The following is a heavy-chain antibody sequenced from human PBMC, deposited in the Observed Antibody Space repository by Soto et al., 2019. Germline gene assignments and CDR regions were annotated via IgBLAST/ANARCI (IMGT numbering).Heavy chain of an antibody. CDR3: ARISLEWSPGYFDY. D-gene: IGHD3-3*01. J-gene: IGHJ4*02. Sequence: ASVKVSCKASGYTFTSYGISWVRQAPGQGLERMGWISAYNGNTNYAQKLQGRVTMTTDTSTSTAYMEMRSLRSDDTAVYYCARISLEWSPGYFDYWGQGTLVTVSS. V-gene: IGHV1-18*01. CDR1: GYTFTSYG. CDR2: ISAYNGNT.